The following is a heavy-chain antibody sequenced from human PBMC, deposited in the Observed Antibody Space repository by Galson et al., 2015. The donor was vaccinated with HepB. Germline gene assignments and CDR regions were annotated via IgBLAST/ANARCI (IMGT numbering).Heavy chain of an antibody. CDR1: GYTFTSYY. CDR2: INPSGGST. V-gene: IGHV1-46*01. CDR3: ARGWEAVAGYTPPGLDY. Sequence: SVKVSCKASGYTFTSYYMHWVRQAPGQGLEWMGIINPSGGSTSYAQKFQGRVTMTRDTSTSTVYMELSSLRSEDTAVYYCARGWEAVAGYTPPGLDYWGQGTLVTVSS. D-gene: IGHD6-19*01. J-gene: IGHJ4*02.